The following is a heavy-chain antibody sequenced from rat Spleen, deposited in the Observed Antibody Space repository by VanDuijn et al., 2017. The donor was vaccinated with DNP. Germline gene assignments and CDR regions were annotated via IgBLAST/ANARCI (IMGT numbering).Heavy chain of an antibody. D-gene: IGHD1-12*01. CDR1: GFTFNNYW. Sequence: EVQLVESGGDLVQPGRSLKLSCVASGFTFNNYWMTWIRQVPGKGLEWVASITSSGGSTYYPDSVKGRFTISRDNAKNTLYLQMNSLRSEDTAAYYCTRVPWRDSYARYFDYWGQGVMVTVSS. CDR2: ITSSGGST. V-gene: IGHV5-31*01. J-gene: IGHJ2*01. CDR3: TRVPWRDSYARYFDY.